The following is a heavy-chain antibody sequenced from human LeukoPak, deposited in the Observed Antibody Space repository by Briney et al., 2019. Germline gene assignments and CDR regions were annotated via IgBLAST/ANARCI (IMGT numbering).Heavy chain of an antibody. V-gene: IGHV1-8*01. CDR3: ARFCVDCSSTSCLHYFDY. J-gene: IGHJ4*02. CDR2: MNPNSGNT. Sequence: ASVKVSCKASGYTFTSYDINWVRQATGQGLEWMGWMNPNSGNTGYAQKFQGRVTMTRNTSISTAYMELSSLRSEDTAVYYCARFCVDCSSTSCLHYFDYWGQGTLVTVSS. CDR1: GYTFTSYD. D-gene: IGHD2-2*01.